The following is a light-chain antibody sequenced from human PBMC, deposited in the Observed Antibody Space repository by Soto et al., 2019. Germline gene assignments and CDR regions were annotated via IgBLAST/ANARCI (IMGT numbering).Light chain of an antibody. CDR2: XXX. J-gene: IGLJ1*01. Sequence: QSALIQPRSVSGSPGQSVTISCTGTTSDVGVYKYVSWYRQLPGKAPKLMIYXXXXXXXXXXXXXXGSKSGNTASLTISGXXXEXXXXYYCCSYAGDYTFVFGTGTKVTVL. V-gene: IGLV2-11*01. CDR3: CSYAGDYTFV. CDR1: TSDVGVYKY.